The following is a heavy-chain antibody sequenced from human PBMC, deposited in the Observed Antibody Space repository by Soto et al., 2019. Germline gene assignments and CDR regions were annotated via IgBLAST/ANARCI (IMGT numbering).Heavy chain of an antibody. V-gene: IGHV4-34*01. CDR2: INHSGST. CDR3: ARGFRRGEEDYYMDV. J-gene: IGHJ6*03. D-gene: IGHD3-10*01. Sequence: SETLSLTCAVYGGSFSGYYWSWIRQPPGKGLEWIGEINHSGSTNYNPSLKSRVTISVDTSKNQFSLKLSSVTAADTAVYYCARGFRRGEEDYYMDVWGKGTTVTVSS. CDR1: GGSFSGYY.